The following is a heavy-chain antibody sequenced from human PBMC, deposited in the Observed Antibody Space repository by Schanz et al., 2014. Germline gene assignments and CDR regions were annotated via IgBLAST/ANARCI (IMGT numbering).Heavy chain of an antibody. V-gene: IGHV3-30*18. CDR2: ISFDGRNT. D-gene: IGHD6-13*01. CDR3: AKEKEEVAADGSFFDY. J-gene: IGHJ4*02. CDR1: GITLSGYG. Sequence: VQLVESGGGVVQPGRSLRLSCAASGITLSGYGLHWVRQAPGKGLEWVGFISFDGRNTGYAHSVKGRFTISRDNSKNTVNLQMNSLRAEYTAVYYCAKEKEEVAADGSFFDYWGQGPLVTVSS.